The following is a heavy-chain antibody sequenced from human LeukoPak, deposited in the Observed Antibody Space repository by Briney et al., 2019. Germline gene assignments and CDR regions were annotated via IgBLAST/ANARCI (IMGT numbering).Heavy chain of an antibody. CDR2: IIPIFGTA. CDR3: ASGWNCSGGSCYSGDY. D-gene: IGHD2-15*01. V-gene: IGHV1-69*06. Sequence: SVKVSCKASGGTFSSYAISWVRQAPGQGLDWMGGIIPIFGTANYAQKFQGRVTITADKSTSTAYMELSSLRSEDTAVYYCASGWNCSGGSCYSGDYWGQGTLVTVSS. J-gene: IGHJ4*02. CDR1: GGTFSSYA.